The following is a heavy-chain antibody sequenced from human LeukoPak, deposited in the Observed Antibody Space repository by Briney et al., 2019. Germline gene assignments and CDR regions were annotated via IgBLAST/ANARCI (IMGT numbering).Heavy chain of an antibody. V-gene: IGHV1-18*01. CDR2: ISAYNGNT. Sequence: RASVKVSCKASGYTFTSYGISWVRQAPGQGLEWMGWISAYNGNTNYAQKLQGRVTMTTDTSTSTAYMELRSLRSDDTAVYYCARDRLLNKQLSDRKPFDYWGQGTLVTVSS. D-gene: IGHD6-6*01. J-gene: IGHJ4*02. CDR3: ARDRLLNKQLSDRKPFDY. CDR1: GYTFTSYG.